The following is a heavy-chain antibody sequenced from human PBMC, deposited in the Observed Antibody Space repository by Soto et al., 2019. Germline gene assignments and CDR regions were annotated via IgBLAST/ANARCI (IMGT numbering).Heavy chain of an antibody. J-gene: IGHJ6*02. CDR3: ARGDIVEKDYYYYYGMDV. V-gene: IGHV4-59*01. CDR1: GGSISSYY. CDR2: IYYSGST. D-gene: IGHD2-15*01. Sequence: PSETLSLTCTVSGGSISSYYWSWIRQPPGKGLEWIGYIYYSGSTNYNPSLKSRVTISVDTSKNQFSLKLSSVTAADTAVYYCARGDIVEKDYYYYYGMDVWGQGTTVTVSS.